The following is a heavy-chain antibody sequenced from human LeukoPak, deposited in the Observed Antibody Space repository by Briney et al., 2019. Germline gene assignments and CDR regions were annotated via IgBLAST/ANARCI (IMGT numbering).Heavy chain of an antibody. CDR3: AKARGYSYGSGPFDY. CDR2: INWNGGST. D-gene: IGHD5-18*01. CDR1: GFTFDDYG. V-gene: IGHV3-20*04. Sequence: GGSLRLSCAASGFTFDDYGMNWVRQPPGKGLEWVCNINWNGGSTSYADSLKGRFTISRDNAKNSLYLQMNSLRAEDMALYYCAKARGYSYGSGPFDYWGQGTLVTVSS. J-gene: IGHJ4*02.